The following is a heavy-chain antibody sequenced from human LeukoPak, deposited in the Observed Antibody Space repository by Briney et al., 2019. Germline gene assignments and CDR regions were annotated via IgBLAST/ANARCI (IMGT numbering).Heavy chain of an antibody. D-gene: IGHD3-22*01. CDR2: INHSGST. CDR3: ARAPLRGGYYPSWFDP. V-gene: IGHV4-34*01. Sequence: SETLSLTCAVYGGSFSGYYWSWIRQPPGKGLEWIGEINHSGSTNYNPSLKSRVTISVDTSKNQFSLKLSSVTAADTAVYYCARAPLRGGYYPSWFDPWGQGTLVTDSS. J-gene: IGHJ5*02. CDR1: GGSFSGYY.